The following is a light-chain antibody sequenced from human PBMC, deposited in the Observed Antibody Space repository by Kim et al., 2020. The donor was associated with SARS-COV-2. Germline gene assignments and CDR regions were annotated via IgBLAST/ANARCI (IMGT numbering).Light chain of an antibody. J-gene: IGKJ2*01. CDR3: QQANNFPYT. CDR1: QRISSW. CDR2: AAS. V-gene: IGKV1-12*01. Sequence: SASVGDRVTITCRASQRISSWFAWCQQKPGKAPNLLIFAASTLKGGVPSRFSGSGSGTDFTLTISSLQPEDSATYYCQQANNFPYTFGQGTKLEI.